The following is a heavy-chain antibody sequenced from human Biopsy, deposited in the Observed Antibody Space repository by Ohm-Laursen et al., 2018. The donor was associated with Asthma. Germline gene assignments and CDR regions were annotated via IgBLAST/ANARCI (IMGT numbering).Heavy chain of an antibody. CDR3: ARQSGQEYGDSIPFDT. CDR2: VSSDGHNK. J-gene: IGHJ3*02. Sequence: SLRLSCSASGFVFSQCGMHWVRQGPGKGLEWVALVSSDGHNKYYEDSVKGRFTISRDNSRNRLYLQISSLTVEDSAVYFCARQSGQEYGDSIPFDTWGQGTKVAVSS. V-gene: IGHV3-30*03. D-gene: IGHD3-22*01. CDR1: GFVFSQCG.